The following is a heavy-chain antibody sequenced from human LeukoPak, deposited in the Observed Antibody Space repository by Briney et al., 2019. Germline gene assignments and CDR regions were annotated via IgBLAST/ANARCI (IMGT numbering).Heavy chain of an antibody. CDR3: ASTYCGGDCYYSYFDY. J-gene: IGHJ4*02. Sequence: GESLKISCKGSGYRFTSYWIGWVRQMPGKGLERMGIIYPDDSDTRYRPSFQGQVTISADKSISTAYLQWSSLKASDTAMYYCASTYCGGDCYYSYFDYWGQGTLVTVSS. V-gene: IGHV5-51*01. CDR2: IYPDDSDT. D-gene: IGHD2-21*02. CDR1: GYRFTSYW.